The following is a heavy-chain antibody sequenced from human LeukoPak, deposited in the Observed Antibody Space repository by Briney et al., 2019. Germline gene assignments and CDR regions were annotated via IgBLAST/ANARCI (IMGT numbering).Heavy chain of an antibody. CDR1: GGSISSKTYY. J-gene: IGHJ2*01. CDR2: ISGSGKTI. D-gene: IGHD5-18*01. Sequence: LSLTCTVSGGSISSKTYYWGWIRQPPGKGLEWLSHISGSGKTIYYGVSAKGRFTISRDNAKNSVFLQMNSLRADDTAVYYCVRVSRYSNYWSFDLWGRGALVTVSS. CDR3: VRVSRYSNYWSFDL. V-gene: IGHV3-48*03.